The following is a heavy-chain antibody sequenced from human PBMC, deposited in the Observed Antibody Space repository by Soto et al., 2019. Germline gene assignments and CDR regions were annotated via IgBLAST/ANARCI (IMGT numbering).Heavy chain of an antibody. V-gene: IGHV5-51*01. CDR3: ARHRGPRDYYYGMDA. Sequence: GESLKISCKGSGYSFTSYWIGWVRQMPGKGLEWMGIIYPGDSDTRYSPSFQGQVTISADKSISTAYLQWSSLKASDTAMYYCARHRGPRDYYYGMDAWGQGTTVTVSS. CDR1: GYSFTSYW. CDR2: IYPGDSDT. D-gene: IGHD3-10*01. J-gene: IGHJ6*02.